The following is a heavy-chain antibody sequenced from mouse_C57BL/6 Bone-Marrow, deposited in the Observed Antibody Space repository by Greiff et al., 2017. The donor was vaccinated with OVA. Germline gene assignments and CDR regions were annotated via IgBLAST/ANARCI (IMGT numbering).Heavy chain of an antibody. CDR2: IRNGGGST. J-gene: IGHJ3*01. V-gene: IGHV5-12*01. Sequence: EVKLMESGGGLVQPGGSLKLSCAASGFTFSDYYMYWVRQTPEKRLEWVAYIRNGGGSTYYPDTVKGRFTISRDNAKNTLYLQMSRLKSEDTAMYYCARHAFAYWGQGTLVTVSA. CDR3: ARHAFAY. CDR1: GFTFSDYY.